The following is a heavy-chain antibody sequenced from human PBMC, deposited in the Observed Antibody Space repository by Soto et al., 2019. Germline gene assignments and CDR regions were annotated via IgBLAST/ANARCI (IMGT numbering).Heavy chain of an antibody. D-gene: IGHD6-13*01. Sequence: SETLSLTCTVSGDSINRGTYYWSWIRQHPGKGLEWIGYIYDSGSTYYNPSLKSRLTISVDTSQNQFSLQLTSVTAADTAVYYCARAGYTSTWYQGSFEIWGHGTMVTVSS. V-gene: IGHV4-31*03. CDR2: IYDSGST. CDR3: ARAGYTSTWYQGSFEI. J-gene: IGHJ3*02. CDR1: GDSINRGTYY.